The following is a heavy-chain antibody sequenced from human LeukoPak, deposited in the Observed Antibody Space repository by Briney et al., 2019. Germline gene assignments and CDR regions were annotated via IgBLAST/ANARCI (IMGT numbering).Heavy chain of an antibody. J-gene: IGHJ4*02. CDR1: GFTFSSYS. CDR3: ARDHHYYDSSGLRSGCIDY. D-gene: IGHD3-22*01. Sequence: GGSLRLSCAASGFTFSSYSMNWVRQAPGKGLEWVSSISSSSSYIYYADSVKGRFTISRDNAKNSLYLQMNSLRVEDTAVYYCARDHHYYDSSGLRSGCIDYWGQGTLVTVSS. CDR2: ISSSSSYI. V-gene: IGHV3-21*01.